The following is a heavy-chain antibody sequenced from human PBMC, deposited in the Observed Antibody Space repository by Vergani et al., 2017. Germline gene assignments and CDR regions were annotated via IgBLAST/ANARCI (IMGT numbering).Heavy chain of an antibody. CDR1: GYIFSNFW. V-gene: IGHV5-51*01. J-gene: IGHJ4*02. CDR3: TRHVPCGDGACLHFDH. Sequence: EKQLVQSGSETKKPGESLKISCQAFGYIFSNFWIGLVRQRPGRGLEWMGIIYPGDSEVKSNPTFRGQVIFSVDTSVNTAYLQWRSLQASDTATYYCTRHVPCGDGACLHFDHWGQGTQVTVSS. CDR2: IYPGDSEV. D-gene: IGHD2-21*01.